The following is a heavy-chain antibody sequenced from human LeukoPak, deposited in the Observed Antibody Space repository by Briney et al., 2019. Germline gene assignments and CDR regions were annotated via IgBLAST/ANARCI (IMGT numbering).Heavy chain of an antibody. V-gene: IGHV3-23*01. D-gene: IGHD3-22*01. J-gene: IGHJ4*02. CDR1: GFTFINYA. CDR3: ATRRSGNYFATFDY. Sequence: PGGSLLLSCDASGFTFINYAMNWVRPAPEKGLEWVSTVSGPGTTTYYADSVKGRFTVSRDNSKNTVFLQMDSLRAEDTAVYYCATRRSGNYFATFDYWGQGILVTVSS. CDR2: VSGPGTTT.